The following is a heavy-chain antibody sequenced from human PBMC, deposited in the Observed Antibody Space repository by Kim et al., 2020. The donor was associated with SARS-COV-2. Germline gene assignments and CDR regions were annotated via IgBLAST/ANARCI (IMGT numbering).Heavy chain of an antibody. CDR1: GYSFTSYW. D-gene: IGHD3-9*01. Sequence: GESLKISCKGSGYSFTSYWIGWVRQMPGKGLEWMGIIYPGDSDTRYSPSFQGQVTISADKSISTAYLQWSSLKASDTAMYYCARSPRLRYFDWLPTSSGYDDALDIWGQGTMVTVSS. CDR3: ARSPRLRYFDWLPTSSGYDDALDI. CDR2: IYPGDSDT. J-gene: IGHJ3*02. V-gene: IGHV5-51*01.